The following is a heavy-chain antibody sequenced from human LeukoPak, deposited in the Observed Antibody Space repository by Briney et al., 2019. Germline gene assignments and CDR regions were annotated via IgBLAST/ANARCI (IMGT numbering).Heavy chain of an antibody. J-gene: IGHJ4*02. D-gene: IGHD2-15*01. V-gene: IGHV1-69*05. CDR3: ARICSGGSCYKDFDY. CDR2: IIPIFGTA. Sequence: SVKVSCKASGGTFSSYAISWVRQALGQGLEWMGGIIPIFGTANYAQKFQGRVTITTDESTSTACMELSSLRSEDTAVYYCARICSGGSCYKDFDYWGQGTLVTVSS. CDR1: GGTFSSYA.